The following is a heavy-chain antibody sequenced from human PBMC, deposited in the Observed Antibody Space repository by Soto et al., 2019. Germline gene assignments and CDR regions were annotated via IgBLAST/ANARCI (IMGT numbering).Heavy chain of an antibody. CDR2: ISGGGDGT. V-gene: IGHV3-23*01. J-gene: IGHJ3*01. D-gene: IGHD2-8*01. CDR3: AKKGLGSLATYCTTGDCYYDFDV. Sequence: EVQLLESGGGLVRPGGSLRLSCAASGFTFYNYAMNWVRQAPGKGLEWVSTISGGGDGTYYADSVKGRFTISRDNSRNTVYLQMNSLRAEDTAVYYCAKKGLGSLATYCTTGDCYYDFDVWGHGTLFTVSS. CDR1: GFTFYNYA.